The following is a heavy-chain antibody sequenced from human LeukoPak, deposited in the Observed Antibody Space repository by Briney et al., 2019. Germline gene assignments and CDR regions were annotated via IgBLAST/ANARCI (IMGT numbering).Heavy chain of an antibody. J-gene: IGHJ3*02. V-gene: IGHV1-8*01. CDR1: GYTFTSYD. D-gene: IGHD3-22*01. CDR2: MNANSGNT. CDR3: ARGQALSSGYSSDAFDI. Sequence: GASVKVSCKASGYTFTSYDINWVRQATGQGLEWMGWMNANSGNTGYAQNFQRRVTMTRNTSISKAYMELSSLRSDDTAVYYCARGQALSSGYSSDAFDIWGQGTMVTVSS.